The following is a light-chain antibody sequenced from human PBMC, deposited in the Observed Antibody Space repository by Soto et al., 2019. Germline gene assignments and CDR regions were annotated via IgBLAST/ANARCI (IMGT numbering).Light chain of an antibody. J-gene: IGLJ2*01. Sequence: QSALPQPASGSGSPGPSITISCTGNRSDVGGYNYLSWYQQHPGKAPKLMISEVSNRPSGVSDRFSGSKSGNTASLTISGLQAEDEADYYCSSYTTSSTVVFGGGTQLTVL. CDR3: SSYTTSSTVV. CDR2: EVS. V-gene: IGLV2-14*01. CDR1: RSDVGGYNY.